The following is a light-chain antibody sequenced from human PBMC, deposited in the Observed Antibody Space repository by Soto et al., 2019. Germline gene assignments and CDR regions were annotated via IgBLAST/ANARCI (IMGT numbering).Light chain of an antibody. V-gene: IGLV2-23*01. CDR2: GTS. CDR3: FSFTSTNTHV. J-gene: IGLJ1*01. Sequence: QSALTQPASVSGSPGQSVTISCTGTSSDFGSYKFVSWYQHHPGKVPKVIIYGTSKRPSGVSDRFSGSKSGNTASLTISGPQAEDEADYYCFSFTSTNTHVFGSGTKVTVL. CDR1: SSDFGSYKF.